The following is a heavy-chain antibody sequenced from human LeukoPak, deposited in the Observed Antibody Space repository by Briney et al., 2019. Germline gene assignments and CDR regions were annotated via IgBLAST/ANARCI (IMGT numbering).Heavy chain of an antibody. CDR3: ARDLLGIAAAGTPYFDY. CDR1: GGTFNSYA. Sequence: GASVKVSCKASGGTFNSYAISWVRQAPGQGLEWMGGIIPIFGTANYAQKFQGRVTITADKSTSTAYMELSSLRSEDTAVYYCARDLLGIAAAGTPYFDYWGQGTLVTVSS. D-gene: IGHD6-13*01. J-gene: IGHJ4*02. CDR2: IIPIFGTA. V-gene: IGHV1-69*06.